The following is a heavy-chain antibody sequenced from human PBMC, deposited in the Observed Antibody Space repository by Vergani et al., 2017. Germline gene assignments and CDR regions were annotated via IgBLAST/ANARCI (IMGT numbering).Heavy chain of an antibody. CDR2: ISGSGGST. CDR3: AKDQTNMVRGVIITRYYYGMDV. J-gene: IGHJ6*02. Sequence: EVQLLESGGGLVQPGGSLRLSCAASGFTFSSYAMSWVRQAPGKGLEWVSAISGSGGSTYYADSVKGRFTISRDNSKNTLYLQMNSLRAEDTAVYYCAKDQTNMVRGVIITRYYYGMDVWGQG. V-gene: IGHV3-23*01. CDR1: GFTFSSYA. D-gene: IGHD3-10*01.